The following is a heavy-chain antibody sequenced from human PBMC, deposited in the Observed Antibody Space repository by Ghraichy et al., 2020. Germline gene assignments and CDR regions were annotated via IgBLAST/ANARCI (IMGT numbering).Heavy chain of an antibody. Sequence: SETLSLTCTVSGGSISSYYWSWIRQPPGKGLEWIGYIYYSGSTNYNPSLKSRVTMSVDTSKNQFSLKLTSVTATDTAVYYCVRLNLYPGYSYGYYFDYWGQGNLVTVSS. J-gene: IGHJ4*02. CDR1: GGSISSYY. D-gene: IGHD5-18*01. CDR2: IYYSGST. CDR3: VRLNLYPGYSYGYYFDY. V-gene: IGHV4-59*08.